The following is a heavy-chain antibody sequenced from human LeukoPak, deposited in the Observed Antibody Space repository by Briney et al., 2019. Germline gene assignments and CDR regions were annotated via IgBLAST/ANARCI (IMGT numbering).Heavy chain of an antibody. CDR2: ISSSSSTI. D-gene: IGHD3-10*01. V-gene: IGHV3-48*01. J-gene: IGHJ3*02. CDR1: GFTFSSYE. Sequence: PGGSLRLSCAASGFTFSSYEMNWVRQAPGKGLEWGSYISSSSSTIHYADSVKGRFTISRDNAKNSLHLQMSSLRAEDTAVYYCARDTHYYGSGSPAFDIWGQGTMVTVSS. CDR3: ARDTHYYGSGSPAFDI.